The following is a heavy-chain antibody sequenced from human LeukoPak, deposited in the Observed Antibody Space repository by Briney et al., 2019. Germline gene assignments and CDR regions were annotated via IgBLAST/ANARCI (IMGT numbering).Heavy chain of an antibody. V-gene: IGHV3-21*01. CDR1: GFTFSSYS. Sequence: NPGGSLRLSCAASGFTFSSYSMNWVRQAPGKGLEWVSSISSSSYIYYADSVKGRFTISRDNAKNSLYLQMNSLRAEDTAVYYCAGKGSGYRQFRGDYYYGMDVWGQGTTVTVSS. D-gene: IGHD3-10*01. CDR3: AGKGSGYRQFRGDYYYGMDV. CDR2: ISSSSYI. J-gene: IGHJ6*02.